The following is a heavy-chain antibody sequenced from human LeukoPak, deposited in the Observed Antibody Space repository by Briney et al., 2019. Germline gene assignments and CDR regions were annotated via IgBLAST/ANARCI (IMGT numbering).Heavy chain of an antibody. CDR2: IVVGSGNT. CDR3: AAVGQQLVQDY. J-gene: IGHJ4*02. V-gene: IGHV1-58*02. Sequence: ASVKVSCKASGFTLTSSAMQWVRQARGQRLEWIGWIVVGSGNTNYAQKFQERVTITRDMSTSTAYMELSSLRSEDTAVYYCAAVGQQLVQDYWGQGTLVTVSS. CDR1: GFTLTSSA. D-gene: IGHD6-13*01.